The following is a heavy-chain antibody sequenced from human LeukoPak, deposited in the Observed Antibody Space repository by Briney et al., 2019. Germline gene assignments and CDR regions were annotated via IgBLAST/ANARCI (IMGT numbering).Heavy chain of an antibody. CDR1: GHTFTSYG. J-gene: IGHJ6*03. CDR2: ISAYNGNT. Sequence: ASVKVSCKASGHTFTSYGISWVRQAPGQGLEWMGLISAYNGNTNYAQKLQGRVTMTTDTSTSTTYMELRSLRSDDTAVYYCARDRVVGATKSYYYYMDVWGKGTTVTVSS. V-gene: IGHV1-18*01. CDR3: ARDRVVGATKSYYYYMDV. D-gene: IGHD1-26*01.